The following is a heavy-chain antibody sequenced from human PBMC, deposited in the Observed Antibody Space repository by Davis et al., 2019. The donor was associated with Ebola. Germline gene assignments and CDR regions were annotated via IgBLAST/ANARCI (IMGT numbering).Heavy chain of an antibody. CDR1: GDSVSTAG. CDR2: TYYKSKWYN. CDR3: ARGWLRSGLDY. Sequence: LRLSCAISGDSVSTAGWNWIRQSPSRGLEWLGRTYYKSKWYNDYAASVKSRITINPDTSKNQFSLQLDSVTPEDTAVYYCARGWLRSGLDYWGQGILVTVSS. J-gene: IGHJ4*02. V-gene: IGHV6-1*01. D-gene: IGHD5-12*01.